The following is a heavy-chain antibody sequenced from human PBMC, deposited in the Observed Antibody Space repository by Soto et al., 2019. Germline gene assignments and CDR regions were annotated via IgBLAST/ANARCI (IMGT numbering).Heavy chain of an antibody. D-gene: IGHD6-13*01. Sequence: SLRLSCSASGFVYGDYAVTWVRQAPGKGLEWVGVVRSETYGGSTEYAASVKGRFRISRDYSESIAYLQMTGLKTEDTAVYYCTRGRGTSGWYADYWGKGILVTVSS. CDR2: VRSETYGGST. CDR3: TRGRGTSGWYADY. J-gene: IGHJ4*02. CDR1: GFVYGDYA. V-gene: IGHV3-49*04.